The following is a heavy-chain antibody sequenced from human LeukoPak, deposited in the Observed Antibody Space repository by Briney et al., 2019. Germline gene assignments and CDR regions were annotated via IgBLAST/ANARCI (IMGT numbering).Heavy chain of an antibody. CDR1: GGSSSSYY. Sequence: PSETLPLTCTVSGGSSSSYYWSWIRQHPGKGLEWIGYIYYSGSTNYNPSPKSRVTISVDTSKNQFSLKLSAVTAADTAVYYCGGDRFLEFGIMDVWDQGTTVTVSS. V-gene: IGHV4-59*12. CDR2: IYYSGST. CDR3: GGDRFLEFGIMDV. J-gene: IGHJ6*02. D-gene: IGHD3-3*01.